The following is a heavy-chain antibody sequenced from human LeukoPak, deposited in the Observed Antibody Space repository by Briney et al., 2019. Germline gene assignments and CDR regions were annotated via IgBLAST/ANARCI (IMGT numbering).Heavy chain of an antibody. V-gene: IGHV3-7*01. J-gene: IGHJ5*02. CDR2: IKRDGSDT. D-gene: IGHD4-17*01. CDR1: GFAFSSYW. CDR3: ARDYHDYGDYNWFDP. Sequence: GGSLRLSCAASGFAFSSYWMSWVRQAPGKGLEWVANIKRDGSDTSYVDSVKGRFTISRDNAKNSLYLQLNSLRAEDTAVYYCARDYHDYGDYNWFDPWGQGTLVTVSS.